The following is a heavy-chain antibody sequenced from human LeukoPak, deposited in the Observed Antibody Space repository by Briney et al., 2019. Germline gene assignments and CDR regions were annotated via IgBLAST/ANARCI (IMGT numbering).Heavy chain of an antibody. CDR1: GFTFSSYW. D-gene: IGHD3-10*01. Sequence: GGSLRLSCAASGFTFSSYWMSWVRQAPGKGLEWVANIKHDGSEKYFVDSVKGRFTISRDNAKNSLYLQMNSLRDEDTAVYYCVRGGGALDYWGQGTLVTVSS. CDR3: VRGGGALDY. J-gene: IGHJ4*02. CDR2: IKHDGSEK. V-gene: IGHV3-7*01.